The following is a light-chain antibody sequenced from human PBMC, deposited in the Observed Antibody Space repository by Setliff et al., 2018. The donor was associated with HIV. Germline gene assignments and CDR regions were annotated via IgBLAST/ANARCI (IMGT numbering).Light chain of an antibody. CDR2: EVS. CDR1: NSDVGGYHY. J-gene: IGLJ2*01. V-gene: IGLV2-14*01. Sequence: QSVLTQPASVSGSPGQSITISCTGTNSDVGGYHYVSWYQQHPGKAPKLMIYEVSNRPSGVSNRFSGSKSGNTASLTISGLQAEDEADYYCSSYTTTTIVGFGGGTK. CDR3: SSYTTTTIVG.